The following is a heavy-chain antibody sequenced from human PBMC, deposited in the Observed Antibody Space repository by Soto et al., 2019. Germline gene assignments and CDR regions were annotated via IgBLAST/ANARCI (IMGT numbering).Heavy chain of an antibody. CDR1: GFTFSSYA. CDR2: ISGSGGST. D-gene: IGHD2-2*01. CDR3: AKDLSGVVPAAIGFPNFYYYYYGMDV. J-gene: IGHJ6*02. V-gene: IGHV3-23*01. Sequence: EVQLLESGGGLVQPGGSLRLSCAASGFTFSSYAMSWVRQAPGKGLEWVSAISGSGGSTYYADSVRGRFTISRDNSKNTLYLQMNSLRAEDTAVYYCAKDLSGVVPAAIGFPNFYYYYYGMDVWGQGTTVTVSS.